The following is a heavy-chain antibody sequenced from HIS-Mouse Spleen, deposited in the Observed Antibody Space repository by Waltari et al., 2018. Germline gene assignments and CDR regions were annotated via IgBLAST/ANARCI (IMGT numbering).Heavy chain of an antibody. J-gene: IGHJ4*02. D-gene: IGHD6-6*01. CDR3: ASRYSSSSQFGY. CDR1: GGSISSRSYY. CDR2: IYYSGST. V-gene: IGHV4-39*07. Sequence: QLQLQESGPGLVKPSETLSLPCTVSGGSISSRSYYWGWLRQPPGKGLEWIGSIYYSGSTYYNPSLKSRVTISVDTSKNQFSLKLSSVTAADTAVYYCASRYSSSSQFGYWGQGTLVTVSS.